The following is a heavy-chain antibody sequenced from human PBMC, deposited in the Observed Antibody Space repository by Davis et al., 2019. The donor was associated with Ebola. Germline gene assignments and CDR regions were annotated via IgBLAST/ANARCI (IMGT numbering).Heavy chain of an antibody. CDR1: GYTFTAYY. Sequence: ASVKVSCKATGYTFTAYYIHWVRQAPGQGLEWMGRINPNSGGTNYAQKFQGRVTMTRDTSISTAYMELSRLTSDDTAVYYCARDRPGDGIDYWGQGTLVTVSS. J-gene: IGHJ4*02. V-gene: IGHV1-2*06. CDR2: INPNSGGT. CDR3: ARDRPGDGIDY. D-gene: IGHD7-27*01.